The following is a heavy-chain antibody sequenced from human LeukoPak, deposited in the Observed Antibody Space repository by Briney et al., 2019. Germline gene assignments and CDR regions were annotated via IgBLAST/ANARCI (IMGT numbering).Heavy chain of an antibody. V-gene: IGHV3-66*01. CDR1: GFIVSSNH. J-gene: IGHJ4*02. Sequence: GGSLRLSCAASGFIVSSNHMSWVCQAPGEGLEWVSVIYSGGSTFYADSVKGRFTISRDNSKNTLYLQMNSLRAEDTAVYYCARDWPYCIGGNCYGNWGQGTLVTVSS. D-gene: IGHD2-15*01. CDR3: ARDWPYCIGGNCYGN. CDR2: IYSGGST.